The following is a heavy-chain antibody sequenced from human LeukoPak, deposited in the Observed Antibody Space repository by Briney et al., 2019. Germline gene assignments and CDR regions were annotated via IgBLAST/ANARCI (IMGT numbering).Heavy chain of an antibody. CDR2: ISRSGTST. V-gene: IGHV3-23*01. CDR1: GFTFSTYA. Sequence: GGSLTLSCAASGFTFSTYAMSWVRQAPGKGLEWVSTISRSGTSTDYADSVKGRFTISRDNSENTLYLQMNSLRAEDTALYYCAKDIHGDYGGVDYWGQGTLVSVSS. J-gene: IGHJ4*02. CDR3: AKDIHGDYGGVDY. D-gene: IGHD4-17*01.